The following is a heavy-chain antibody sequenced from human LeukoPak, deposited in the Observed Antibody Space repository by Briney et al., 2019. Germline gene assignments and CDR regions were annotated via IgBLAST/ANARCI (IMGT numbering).Heavy chain of an antibody. J-gene: IGHJ2*01. CDR1: GFTVSSNY. Sequence: PGGSLRLSCAASGFTVSSNYMSWVRQAPGKGLEWVSVIYSGGSTYYADSVKGRFTISRDNSKNTLYLQMNSLRAEDTAVYYCARGRGHGDWYFDLWGRGTLVTVSS. V-gene: IGHV3-66*01. CDR3: ARGRGHGDWYFDL. D-gene: IGHD3-10*01. CDR2: IYSGGST.